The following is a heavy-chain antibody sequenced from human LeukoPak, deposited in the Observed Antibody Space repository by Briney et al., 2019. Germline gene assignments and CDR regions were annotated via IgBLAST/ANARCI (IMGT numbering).Heavy chain of an antibody. J-gene: IGHJ5*02. CDR1: GGSFSGYY. CDR3: ARIDRRVRPVYYYGSGTPPTNWFDP. D-gene: IGHD3-10*01. V-gene: IGHV4-34*01. CDR2: INHSGST. Sequence: SETLSLTCAVYGGSFSGYYWSWIRQPPGKGLEWIGEINHSGSTNYNPSLKSRVTISVDTSKNQFSLKLSSVTAADTAVYYCARIDRRVRPVYYYGSGTPPTNWFDPWGQGTLVTVSS.